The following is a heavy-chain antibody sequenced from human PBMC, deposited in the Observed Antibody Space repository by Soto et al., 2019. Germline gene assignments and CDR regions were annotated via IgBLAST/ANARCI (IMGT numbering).Heavy chain of an antibody. CDR3: ARGKGYDSGCPFDF. D-gene: IGHD6-19*01. V-gene: IGHV4-30-4*01. CDR1: GDSISSGDFY. J-gene: IGHJ4*02. Sequence: SETLSLTCTVSGDSISSGDFYWSWIRQPPGKGLEWIGYIFYSGNTYYSPSLESRVTISVDTSKNQFSLRLSSVTAADTAVYYCARGKGYDSGCPFDFWGQGTLVTVSS. CDR2: IFYSGNT.